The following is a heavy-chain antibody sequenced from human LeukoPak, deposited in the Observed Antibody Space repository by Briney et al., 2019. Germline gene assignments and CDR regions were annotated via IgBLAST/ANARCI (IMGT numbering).Heavy chain of an antibody. J-gene: IGHJ6*02. Sequence: GGSLRLSCVASGFTFSVYYMTWIRQAPGRGLEWVSYMSSSGSGIYYTESVKGRFTISRDNTNNSLFLQMNSLRAEDTAVYYCARGKRTMDAWGQGTTVIVSS. V-gene: IGHV3-11*01. CDR2: MSSSGSGI. CDR3: ARGKRTMDA. CDR1: GFTFSVYY.